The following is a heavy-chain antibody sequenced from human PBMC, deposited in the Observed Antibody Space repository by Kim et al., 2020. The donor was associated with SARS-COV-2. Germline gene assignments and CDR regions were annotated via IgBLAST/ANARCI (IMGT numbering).Heavy chain of an antibody. CDR3: ANTLGNTSCYRFCYYGMDV. D-gene: IGHD2-2*01. V-gene: IGHV3-30*02. Sequence: GRFTISRDNSKNTLYLQMNSLRAEDTAVYYCANTLGNTSCYRFCYYGMDVWGQGTTVTVSS. J-gene: IGHJ6*02.